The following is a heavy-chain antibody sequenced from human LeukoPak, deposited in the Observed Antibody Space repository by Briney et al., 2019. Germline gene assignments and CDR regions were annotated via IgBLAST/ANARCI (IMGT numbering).Heavy chain of an antibody. CDR3: ARWTMVRGVPSYYYYGMDV. CDR1: GYTFTSYY. J-gene: IGHJ6*02. D-gene: IGHD3-10*01. V-gene: IGHV1-46*01. Sequence: ASVKVSCKASGYTFTSYYMHWVRQAPGQGLEWMGIINPSGGSTSYAQKFQGRVTMTRDTSTSTVYMELSSLRSEDTAVYYCARWTMVRGVPSYYYYGMDVWGQGTTVTVSS. CDR2: INPSGGST.